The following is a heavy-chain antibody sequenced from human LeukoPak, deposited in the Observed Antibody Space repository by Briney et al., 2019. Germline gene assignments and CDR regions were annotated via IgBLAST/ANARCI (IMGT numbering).Heavy chain of an antibody. CDR1: GFTFTSSA. V-gene: IGHV1-58*02. J-gene: IGHJ4*02. D-gene: IGHD2-21*01. Sequence: SVTVSFKCSGFTFTSSAMEWLRQPRAQRLAWIGWIVVGSGNTNFAQKYQERVTITRDMSTSTAYMELSRMRSEDTAVYYCAADLSRYCGGDCYDYCGQGTLGTVSS. CDR3: AADLSRYCGGDCYDY. CDR2: IVVGSGNT.